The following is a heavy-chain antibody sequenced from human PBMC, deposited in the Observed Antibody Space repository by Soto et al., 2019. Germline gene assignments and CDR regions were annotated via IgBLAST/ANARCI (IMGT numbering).Heavy chain of an antibody. CDR3: ASDYYGSGLDDYFDY. D-gene: IGHD3-10*01. V-gene: IGHV1-69*01. CDR1: GGTFSSYA. J-gene: IGHJ4*02. CDR2: IIPIFGTA. Sequence: QVQLVQSGAEVKKPGASVKVSCKASGGTFSSYAISWVRQAPGQGLEWMGVIIPIFGTANYVQKFQGRVTITADESTSTADMELSSMRYEDTAVYCCASDYYGSGLDDYFDYWGQGTLVTGSS.